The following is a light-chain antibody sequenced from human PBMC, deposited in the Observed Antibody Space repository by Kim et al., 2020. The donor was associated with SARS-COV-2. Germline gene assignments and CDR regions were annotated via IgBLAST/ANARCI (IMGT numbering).Light chain of an antibody. Sequence: VSPGQTAGITCSGDKLGNKYACWYQRKPGRSLVLVIYQDSKRPSGFPAGFSGSNSGNTAPLPISGTKAMNEAVYSCQARDSSTGVFGGGTQLTVL. CDR1: KLGNKY. V-gene: IGLV3-1*01. CDR2: QDS. J-gene: IGLJ2*01. CDR3: QARDSSTGV.